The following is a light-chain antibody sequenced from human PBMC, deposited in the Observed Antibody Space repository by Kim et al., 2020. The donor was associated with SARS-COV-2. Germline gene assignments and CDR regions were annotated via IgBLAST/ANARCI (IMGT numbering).Light chain of an antibody. J-gene: IGLJ2*01. CDR3: NSRDSNDYVV. CDR1: SLRSYY. Sequence: VALGQTVRITCQGDSLRSYYASWYQQKPGQAPVLVIYGKNNRPSGIPDRFSGSSSGNTASLTITGAQAEDEADYYCNSRDSNDYVVFGGGTQLTVL. V-gene: IGLV3-19*01. CDR2: GKN.